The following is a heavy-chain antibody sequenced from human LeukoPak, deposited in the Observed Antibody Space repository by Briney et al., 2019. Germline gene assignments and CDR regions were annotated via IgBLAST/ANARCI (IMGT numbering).Heavy chain of an antibody. CDR2: INPNSGGT. J-gene: IGHJ5*02. CDR3: ASYYDFKNWFDP. CDR1: GDTFTGYY. V-gene: IGHV1-2*02. Sequence: EGSVRVSCKASGDTFTGYYMHWVRQAPGQGLEGRGWINPNSGGTNYAQRFQGRVTMTRDTSISTAYMELSRLRSDDTAVYYCASYYDFKNWFDPWGQGTLVTVSS. D-gene: IGHD3-3*01.